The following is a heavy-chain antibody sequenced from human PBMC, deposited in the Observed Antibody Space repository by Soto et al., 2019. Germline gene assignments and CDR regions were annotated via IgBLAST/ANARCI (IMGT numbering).Heavy chain of an antibody. D-gene: IGHD2-2*01. CDR3: TKDHLDCSVTNCYGSNYFDP. CDR2: IAVGSGST. Sequence: PGGSLRLSSAASGFTSSSYAMTWVRQAPGKGLEWVSSIAVGSGSTYYADSVKGRCTISRDDSKNTVYLQMNSLRAEDTALYYCTKDHLDCSVTNCYGSNYFDPWGQGTLVTVSS. V-gene: IGHV3-23*01. J-gene: IGHJ5*02. CDR1: GFTSSSYA.